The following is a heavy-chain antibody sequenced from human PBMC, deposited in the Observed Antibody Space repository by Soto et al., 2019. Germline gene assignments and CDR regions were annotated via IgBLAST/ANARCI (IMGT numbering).Heavy chain of an antibody. CDR3: AKRHYYGSGSFAVAT. J-gene: IGHJ4*03. Sequence: EVRLLESGGGLVQPGGSLRLSCAGSGFTFSSNAMSWVRQAPGKGLEWVSSVSGDGYASDYADSVKGRFTVSRHNSKNTLYLQMTSLRAEATGVYYCAKRHYYGSGSFAVATWGQGNLVTVSS. V-gene: IGHV3-23*01. CDR2: VSGDGYAS. CDR1: GFTFSSNA. D-gene: IGHD3-10*01.